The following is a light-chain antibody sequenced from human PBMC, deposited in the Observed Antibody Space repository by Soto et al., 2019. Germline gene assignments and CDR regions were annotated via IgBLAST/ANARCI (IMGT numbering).Light chain of an antibody. J-gene: IGLJ2*01. CDR1: STDVGGYDY. CDR3: SSYSGSSALL. Sequence: QSALTQPASVSGSPGQSITISCTGTSTDVGGYDYVSWYQQHPGRAPKLLFYEVSNRPSGVSNHFSASKSGNTASLTISGLQADDEADYYCSSYSGSSALLFGGGTKLTVL. V-gene: IGLV2-14*01. CDR2: EVS.